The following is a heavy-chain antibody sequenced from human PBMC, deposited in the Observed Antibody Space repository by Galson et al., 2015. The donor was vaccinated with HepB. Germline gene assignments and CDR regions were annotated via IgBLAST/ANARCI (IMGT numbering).Heavy chain of an antibody. V-gene: IGHV3-73*01. CDR2: IRSKANSYAT. CDR1: GFTFSGSA. CDR3: TRLQLSDSSGYIAYGMDV. J-gene: IGHJ6*02. Sequence: SLRLSCAASGFTFSGSAMHWVRQASGKGLEWVGRIRSKANSYATAYAASVKGRFTISRDDSKNTAYLQMNSLKTEDTAVYYCTRLQLSDSSGYIAYGMDVWGQGTTVTVSS. D-gene: IGHD3-22*01.